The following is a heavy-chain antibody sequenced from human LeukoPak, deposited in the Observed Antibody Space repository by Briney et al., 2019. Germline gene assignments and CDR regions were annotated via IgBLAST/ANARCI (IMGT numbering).Heavy chain of an antibody. CDR1: GFTFSSYG. D-gene: IGHD4-17*01. CDR3: AIDHYGDYGGY. CDR2: IWYDGSNK. Sequence: PGRSLRLSCAASGFTFSSYGMHWVRQAPGKGLEWVAVIWYDGSNKYYADSVKGRFTISRDNSKNTLYLQMNSLGAEDTAVYYCAIDHYGDYGGYWGQGTLVTVSS. J-gene: IGHJ4*02. V-gene: IGHV3-33*01.